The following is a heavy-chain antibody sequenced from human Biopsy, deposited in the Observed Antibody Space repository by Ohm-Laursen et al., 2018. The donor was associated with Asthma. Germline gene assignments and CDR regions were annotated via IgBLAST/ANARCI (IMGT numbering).Heavy chain of an antibody. D-gene: IGHD3/OR15-3a*01. CDR3: AREDWVRYYFDY. CDR2: IYASGST. J-gene: IGHJ4*02. CDR1: GGSFSNYY. Sequence: SETLSLTWSVYGGSFSNYYWTWIRQPPGKGLEWIGYIYASGSTFYNPSLKSRVTISTGTSKNQFSLKLSSVTAADTAVFYCAREDWVRYYFDYWGQGNLVTVSS. V-gene: IGHV4-4*09.